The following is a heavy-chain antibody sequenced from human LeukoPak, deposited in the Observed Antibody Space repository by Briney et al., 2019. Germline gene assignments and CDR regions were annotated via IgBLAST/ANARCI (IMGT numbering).Heavy chain of an antibody. V-gene: IGHV3-43D*03. D-gene: IGHD3-10*01. Sequence: GGSLRLSCAASGFTFDDYAMHWVRQAPGKGLEWVSLISWDGGSTYYADSVKGRFTISRDNSKNSLYLQMNSLRGEDTAEYYCAKDLINDTLVRGVIPYWGQGTLVTVSS. CDR1: GFTFDDYA. CDR2: ISWDGGST. J-gene: IGHJ4*02. CDR3: AKDLINDTLVRGVIPY.